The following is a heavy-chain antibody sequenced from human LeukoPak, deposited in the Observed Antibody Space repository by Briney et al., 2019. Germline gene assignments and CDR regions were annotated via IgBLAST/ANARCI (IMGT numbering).Heavy chain of an antibody. CDR3: ARRAVAYYYYYYMDV. V-gene: IGHV1-8*01. J-gene: IGHJ6*03. CDR2: MNPNSGNT. Sequence: ASVKVSCKASGDTFSSYDFNWVRQATGQGLECMGWMNPNSGNTGYAQKFQGRVTITRNTSISTAYMDLSSLRSGDTAVYYCARRAVAYYYYYYMDVWGKGTTVTVSS. D-gene: IGHD6-19*01. CDR1: GDTFSSYD.